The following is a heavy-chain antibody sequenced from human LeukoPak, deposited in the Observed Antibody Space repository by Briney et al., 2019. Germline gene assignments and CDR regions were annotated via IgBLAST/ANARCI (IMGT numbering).Heavy chain of an antibody. CDR1: GFTFSPYS. J-gene: IGHJ3*02. Sequence: GGSLRLSCAASGFTFSPYSMMWVRQAPGKGLEWLSYVTGSSSPIYYADSMKGRFTISRDNSKNTLYLQMNSLRAEDTAVYYCARGSSYSSPAFDIWGQGTMVTVSS. D-gene: IGHD6-13*01. V-gene: IGHV3-48*01. CDR3: ARGSSYSSPAFDI. CDR2: VTGSSSPI.